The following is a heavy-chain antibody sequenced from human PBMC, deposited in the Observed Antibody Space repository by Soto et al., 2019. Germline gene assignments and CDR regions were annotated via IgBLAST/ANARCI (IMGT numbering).Heavy chain of an antibody. D-gene: IGHD6-19*01. V-gene: IGHV1-46*01. CDR1: GYTFTSYY. Sequence: ASVKVSCKASGYTFTSYYMHWVRQAPGQGLEWMGIINPSGGSTSYARKFQGRVTMTRDTSTSTVYMELSSLRSEDTAVYYCARDPGIAVAAGYFDYWGQGTLVTVSS. J-gene: IGHJ4*02. CDR2: INPSGGST. CDR3: ARDPGIAVAAGYFDY.